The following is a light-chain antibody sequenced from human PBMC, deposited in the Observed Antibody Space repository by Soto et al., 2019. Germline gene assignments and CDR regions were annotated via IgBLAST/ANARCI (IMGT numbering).Light chain of an antibody. V-gene: IGLV1-40*01. Sequence: QAVVTQPPSVSGAPGQRVTISCTGSSSNIGAGYDVHWYQQLPGTAPKLLIYGNSNRPSGVPDRFSGSKSGTSASLAITGLQAEVEAEYYCQSYDSSLSGPVVFGGGTKLTVL. CDR3: QSYDSSLSGPVV. CDR2: GNS. J-gene: IGLJ2*01. CDR1: SSNIGAGYD.